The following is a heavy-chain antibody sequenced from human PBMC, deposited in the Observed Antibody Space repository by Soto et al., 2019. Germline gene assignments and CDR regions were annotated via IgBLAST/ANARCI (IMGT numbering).Heavy chain of an antibody. D-gene: IGHD1-26*01. CDR2: ISSSSSYI. CDR3: ARDLPDEIVGATDGMDV. CDR1: GFTFSSYG. V-gene: IGHV3-21*01. J-gene: IGHJ6*02. Sequence: PGGSLRLSCAASGFTFSSYGMNWVRQAPGKGLEWVSSISSSSSYIYYADSVKGRFTISRDNAKNSLYLQMNSLRAEDTAVYYCARDLPDEIVGATDGMDVWGQGTTVTVSS.